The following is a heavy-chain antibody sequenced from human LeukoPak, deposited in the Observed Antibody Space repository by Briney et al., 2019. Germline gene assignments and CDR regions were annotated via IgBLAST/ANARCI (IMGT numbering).Heavy chain of an antibody. CDR1: GFTFSNAW. CDR3: TTDGIYDILTGPFYYYGMDV. D-gene: IGHD3-9*01. V-gene: IGHV3-15*07. CDR2: IKSKTDGGTT. J-gene: IGHJ6*02. Sequence: GGSLRLSCAASGFTFSNAWMNWVRQAPGKGLEWVGRIKSKTDGGTTDYAAPVKGRFTISRDDSKNTLYLQMNSLKTEDTAVYYCTTDGIYDILTGPFYYYGMDVWGQGTTVTVSS.